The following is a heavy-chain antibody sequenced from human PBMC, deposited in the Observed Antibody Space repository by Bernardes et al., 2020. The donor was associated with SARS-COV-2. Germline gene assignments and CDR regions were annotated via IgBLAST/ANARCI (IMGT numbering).Heavy chain of an antibody. CDR2: ISYDGSNK. Sequence: GGSLRLSCAASGFTFSSYATHWVRQAPGKGLEWVAVISYDGSNKYYADSVKGRFTISRDNSKNTLYLQMNSLRAEDTAVYYCARDYGDSGSYYVYYYYGMDVWGQGTTVTVSS. V-gene: IGHV3-30-3*01. D-gene: IGHD1-26*01. CDR1: GFTFSSYA. J-gene: IGHJ6*02. CDR3: ARDYGDSGSYYVYYYYGMDV.